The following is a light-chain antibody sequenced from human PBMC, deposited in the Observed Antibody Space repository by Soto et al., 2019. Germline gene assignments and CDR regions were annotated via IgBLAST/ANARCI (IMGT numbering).Light chain of an antibody. Sequence: EIVLTQSPASPSLSPGERATLSCRASQSVSSSLTWYQQKRGQAPRLLIYDTSTRATGVPTRFSGSRSGAEFTLSISSLQPEDCTVYSCLQYHNLWAFGQGTKVDIK. CDR1: QSVSSS. J-gene: IGKJ1*01. CDR3: LQYHNLWA. CDR2: DTS. V-gene: IGKV3-11*01.